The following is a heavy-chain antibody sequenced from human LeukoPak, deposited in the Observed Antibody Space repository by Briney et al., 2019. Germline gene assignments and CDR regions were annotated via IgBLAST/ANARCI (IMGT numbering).Heavy chain of an antibody. CDR1: GGSISSYY. J-gene: IGHJ4*02. D-gene: IGHD5-12*01. Sequence: SETLSLTCTVSGGSISSYYWSWIRQPPGKGLEGIGYIYYSGSTNYNFSLKSRVTISVDTSKNQFSLKLSSVTAADTAVYYCARDRYSGYGFDYWGQGTLVTVSS. CDR3: ARDRYSGYGFDY. CDR2: IYYSGST. V-gene: IGHV4-59*01.